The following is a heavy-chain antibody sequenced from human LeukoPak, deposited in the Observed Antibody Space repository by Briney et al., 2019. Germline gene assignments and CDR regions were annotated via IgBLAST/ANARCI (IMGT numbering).Heavy chain of an antibody. CDR2: IIPILGIA. V-gene: IGHV1-69*04. D-gene: IGHD3-22*01. CDR1: GGTFSSYA. J-gene: IGHJ4*02. CDR3: ATIMYYYDSSGRQGDY. Sequence: ASVKVSCKASGGTFSSYAISWVRQAPGQGLEWMGRIIPILGIANYAQKFQGRVTITADKSTSTAYMELSRLRSDDTAVYYCATIMYYYDSSGRQGDYWGQGTLVTVSS.